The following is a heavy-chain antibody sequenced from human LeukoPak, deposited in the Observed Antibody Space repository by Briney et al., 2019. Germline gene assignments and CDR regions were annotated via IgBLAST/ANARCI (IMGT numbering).Heavy chain of an antibody. V-gene: IGHV3-43D*04. D-gene: IGHD1-26*01. Sequence: GGSLRLSCAASGFTFDDHAMHWVRQAPGKGLEWVSLISWNGGSTYYADSVKGRFTISRDNSKNSLYLQMNSLRAEDTALYYCAKDGRNYFDYWGQGTLVTASS. CDR3: AKDGRNYFDY. J-gene: IGHJ4*02. CDR2: ISWNGGST. CDR1: GFTFDDHA.